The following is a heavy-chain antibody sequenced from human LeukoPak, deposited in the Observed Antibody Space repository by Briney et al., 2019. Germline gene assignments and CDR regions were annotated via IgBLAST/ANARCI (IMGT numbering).Heavy chain of an antibody. D-gene: IGHD6-19*01. Sequence: PSETLSLTCIVSGGSISSYYWGWIRQPPGKGLEWIGSIYHSGGTYYSPSLKSRVTISVDTSKNQFSLKLSSVTAADTAVYYCARPVAGTMGWFDPWGQGTLVTVSS. J-gene: IGHJ5*02. CDR2: IYHSGGT. CDR1: GGSISSYY. V-gene: IGHV4-38-2*02. CDR3: ARPVAGTMGWFDP.